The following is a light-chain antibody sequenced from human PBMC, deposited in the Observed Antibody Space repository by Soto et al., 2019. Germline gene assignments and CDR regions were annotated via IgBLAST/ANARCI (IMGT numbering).Light chain of an antibody. CDR3: QQYSALPMT. Sequence: IVLTQSPGTLSLSPGERATLSCRASHTLSPNYLAWCQQKPGHPPSLLLLGSSTWAAGIPDRVSGSGSGTDLALTISSLEPDAFGVYFCQQYSALPMTFGQGTRLPIK. CDR1: HTLSPNY. CDR2: GSS. J-gene: IGKJ5*01. V-gene: IGKV3-20*01.